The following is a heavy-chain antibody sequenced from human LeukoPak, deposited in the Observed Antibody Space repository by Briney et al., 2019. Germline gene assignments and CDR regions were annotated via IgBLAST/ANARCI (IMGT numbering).Heavy chain of an antibody. CDR2: IYVSGST. CDR1: GGSISSYH. CDR3: ARSYDTNFDD. Sequence: PSETLSLSCTVSGGSISSYHLSWIRQPPGKGLEWIGYIYVSGSTSYNPSPKSRVTISVDRSQNQFSLKLSSVAAADTAVYYCARSYDTNFDDWGQGSLVTVSS. V-gene: IGHV4-59*01. J-gene: IGHJ4*02. D-gene: IGHD3-3*01.